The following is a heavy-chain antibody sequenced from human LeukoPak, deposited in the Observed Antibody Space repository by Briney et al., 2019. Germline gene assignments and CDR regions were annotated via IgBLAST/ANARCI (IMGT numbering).Heavy chain of an antibody. D-gene: IGHD6-13*01. V-gene: IGHV1-69*13. CDR2: IFPVFGTP. J-gene: IGHJ3*02. CDR1: GGTFNNFA. Sequence: SVKVSCKASGGTFNNFAICWVRQAPGQGLEWMGGIFPVFGTPTYAQKFQGRITITADESTRTAHMELSSLRSDDTAVYYCARGPHTSSWYKHAFDIWAQGTMVTVSS. CDR3: ARGPHTSSWYKHAFDI.